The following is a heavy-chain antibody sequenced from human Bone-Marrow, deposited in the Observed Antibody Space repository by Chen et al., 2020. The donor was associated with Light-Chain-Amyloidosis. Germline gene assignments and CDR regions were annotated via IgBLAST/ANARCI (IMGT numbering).Heavy chain of an antibody. Sequence: VQLEPSGPEVKKLGESLKISCRGSGYTLPNYWTGWVRQMPGKGLEWMGVIYPDDSDARYSPSFEGQVTISADKSITTAYLQWRSLKASDTAMYYCARRRDGYNFDYWGQGTLVTVSS. CDR1: GYTLPNYW. CDR3: ARRRDGYNFDY. V-gene: IGHV5-51*01. D-gene: IGHD5-12*01. CDR2: IYPDDSDA. J-gene: IGHJ4*02.